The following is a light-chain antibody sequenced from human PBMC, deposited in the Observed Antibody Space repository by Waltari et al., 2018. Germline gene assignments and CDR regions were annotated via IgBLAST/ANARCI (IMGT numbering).Light chain of an antibody. CDR3: QQFGGSPMYT. V-gene: IGKV3-20*01. CDR2: KTT. CDR1: TTVGTNY. Sequence: ILTQSPGTLSLSPGEGATLFCRARTTVGTNYFAWYQQTTGQSPKLLIDKTTNRATVVPDMFSCSGSGTDFSLNIDMLEPGDAAVYLCQQFGGSPMYTFGQGTKLEI. J-gene: IGKJ2*01.